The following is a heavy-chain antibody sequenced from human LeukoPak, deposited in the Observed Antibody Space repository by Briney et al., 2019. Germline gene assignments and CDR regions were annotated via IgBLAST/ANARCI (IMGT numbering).Heavy chain of an antibody. Sequence: GRSLRLSCAASGFSFSYYAIHWVRQAPGKGLGWVAVTSYDGSNKYYANSVKGRFTISRDNSKNTLYLQMNSLRAEDTAVYYCARPLFRAVAGSYGGGFDNWGQGTLVTVSS. CDR1: GFSFSYYA. CDR3: ARPLFRAVAGSYGGGFDN. J-gene: IGHJ4*02. V-gene: IGHV3-30*04. D-gene: IGHD6-19*01. CDR2: TSYDGSNK.